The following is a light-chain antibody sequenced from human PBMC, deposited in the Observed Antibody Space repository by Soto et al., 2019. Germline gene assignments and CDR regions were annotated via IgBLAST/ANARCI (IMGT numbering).Light chain of an antibody. CDR2: EVS. Sequence: QSALTQPASVSGSPGQSITISCTGTSSDVGAYDYVSWYQQHPDKAPKLMIFEVSDRPSGVCNRFSGSNSGNTASLTISGLQAEDEADYFCSSYTSNSTLVFGGGTKVTVL. CDR3: SSYTSNSTLV. J-gene: IGLJ3*02. V-gene: IGLV2-14*01. CDR1: SSDVGAYDY.